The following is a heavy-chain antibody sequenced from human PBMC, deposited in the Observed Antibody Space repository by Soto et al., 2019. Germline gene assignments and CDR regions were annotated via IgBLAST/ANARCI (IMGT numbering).Heavy chain of an antibody. CDR3: ARQSNPVRVTGLIDD. D-gene: IGHD2-21*02. J-gene: IGHJ4*02. V-gene: IGHV4-39*01. Sequence: QLQLQESGPGLVKPSETLSLTCTVSGGSISSSSYYWGWIRQPPGKGLGWIGSIYHSGSAYYTPSLKRRVTISVAAAKSKYPLTLSSVTAADTAVYYCARQSNPVRVTGLIDDWGQGTLVTVSS. CDR2: IYHSGSA. CDR1: GGSISSSSYY.